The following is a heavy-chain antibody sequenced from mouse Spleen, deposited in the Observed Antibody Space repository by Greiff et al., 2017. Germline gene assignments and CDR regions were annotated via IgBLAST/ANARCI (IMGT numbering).Heavy chain of an antibody. D-gene: IGHD1-1*01. Sequence: QVQLQQSGAELVRPGASVTLSCKASGYTFTDYEMHWVKQTPVHGLEWIGAIDPETGGTAYNQKFKGKAILTADKSSSTAYMELRSLTSEDSAVYYCTREPDYYDGSYWYFDVWGAGTTVTVSS. CDR2: IDPETGGT. CDR3: TREPDYYDGSYWYFDV. V-gene: IGHV1-15*01. CDR1: GYTFTDYE. J-gene: IGHJ1*01.